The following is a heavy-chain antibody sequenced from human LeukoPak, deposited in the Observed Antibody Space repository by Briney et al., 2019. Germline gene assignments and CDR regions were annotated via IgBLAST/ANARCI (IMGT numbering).Heavy chain of an antibody. CDR2: IYYSGST. CDR1: GGSISSSSYY. V-gene: IGHV4-39*01. CDR3: ASNRLDYYYGMDV. J-gene: IGHJ6*02. Sequence: KPSETLSLTCTVSGGSISSSSYYWGWIRQPPGKGLEWIGSIYYSGSTYYNPSLKSRVTISVDTSKNQFSLKLSSVTAADTAVYYCASNRLDYYYGMDVWGQGATVTVSS. D-gene: IGHD2/OR15-2a*01.